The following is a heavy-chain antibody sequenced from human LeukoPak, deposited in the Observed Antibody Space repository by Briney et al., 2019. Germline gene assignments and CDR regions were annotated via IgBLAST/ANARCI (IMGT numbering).Heavy chain of an antibody. CDR1: GYTLTGYY. CDR2: INPNSGGT. D-gene: IGHD6-19*01. CDR3: ARGYSSGWYGFDP. J-gene: IGHJ5*02. Sequence: GASVKVSCKASGYTLTGYYMHWVRQAPGQGLEWMGRINPNSGGTNYAQKFQGRVTMTRDTSISTAYMELSRLRSDDTAVYYCARGYSSGWYGFDPWGQGTLVTVSS. V-gene: IGHV1-2*06.